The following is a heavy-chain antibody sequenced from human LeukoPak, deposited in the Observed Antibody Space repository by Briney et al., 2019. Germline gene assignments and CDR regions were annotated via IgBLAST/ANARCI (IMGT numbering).Heavy chain of an antibody. CDR1: GYTFTSYD. D-gene: IGHD3-10*01. J-gene: IGHJ6*02. CDR3: ASTHYYGSGSYYNVLLWPAYYYYGMDV. CDR2: MNPNSGNT. V-gene: IGHV1-8*01. Sequence: ASVKVSCKASGYTFTSYDINWVRQATGQGLEWMGWMNPNSGNTGYAQKFQGRVTMTRNTSISTAYMELSSLRSEDTAVYYCASTHYYGSGSYYNVLLWPAYYYYGMDVWGQGTTVTVSS.